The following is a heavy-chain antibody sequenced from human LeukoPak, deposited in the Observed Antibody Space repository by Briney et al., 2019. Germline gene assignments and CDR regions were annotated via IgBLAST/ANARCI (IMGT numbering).Heavy chain of an antibody. CDR1: GCTFTSYA. Sequence: ASVTVSCKASGCTFTSYAITWVRQVPGQGLEWMGWFSIYIDKAKYAQNLQGRVTLTTDPSTSTAYMELRSLRSDDTAVYYCARVGKGFVAAPAAIPDYYYGIDVWGQGTTVTVSS. J-gene: IGHJ6*02. V-gene: IGHV1-18*01. CDR3: ARVGKGFVAAPAAIPDYYYGIDV. CDR2: FSIYIDKA. D-gene: IGHD2-2*01.